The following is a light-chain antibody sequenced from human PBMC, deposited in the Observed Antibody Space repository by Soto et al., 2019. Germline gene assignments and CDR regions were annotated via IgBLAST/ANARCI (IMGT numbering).Light chain of an antibody. V-gene: IGLV2-14*03. Sequence: QSALTQPASVSGSPGQSITISCTGTSSDVGGYNYVSWYQQHPGKAPKFMIYDVSNRPSGVSDRFSGSKSGNTASLTISGLKAEDEADYYCSSYASDNTVVFGGGTQLTVL. J-gene: IGLJ2*01. CDR2: DVS. CDR3: SSYASDNTVV. CDR1: SSDVGGYNY.